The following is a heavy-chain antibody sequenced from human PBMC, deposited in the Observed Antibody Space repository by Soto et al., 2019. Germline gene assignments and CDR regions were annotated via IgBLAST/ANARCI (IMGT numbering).Heavy chain of an antibody. CDR1: GGSFSGYY. CDR3: ARVDSHVTRILTVIDY. J-gene: IGHJ4*02. Sequence: SETLSLTCAVYGGSFSGYYWSWIRQPPGKGLEWIGEINHSGSTNYNPSLKSRVTISVDTSKNQFSLKLSSVTAADTAVYYCARVDSHVTRILTVIDYWGQGTLVTVSS. D-gene: IGHD4-4*01. V-gene: IGHV4-34*01. CDR2: INHSGST.